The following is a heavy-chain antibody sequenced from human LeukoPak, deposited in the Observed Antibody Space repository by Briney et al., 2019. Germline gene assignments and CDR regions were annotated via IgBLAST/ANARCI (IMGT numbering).Heavy chain of an antibody. CDR3: ATLYGGQRADGY. J-gene: IGHJ4*02. Sequence: PGGSLRLSCAASGFLVTNNYMSWVRQAPGKGLQWVSPIYTGDGTEYADSVKGRFTISRDKSKNTLYLQMNSLRTEDTAVYYCATLYGGQRADGYWGQGTLVTVSS. D-gene: IGHD4-23*01. CDR1: GFLVTNNY. V-gene: IGHV3-53*01. CDR2: IYTGDGT.